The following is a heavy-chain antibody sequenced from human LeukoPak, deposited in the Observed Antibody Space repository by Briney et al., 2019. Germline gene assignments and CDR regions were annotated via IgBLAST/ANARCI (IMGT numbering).Heavy chain of an antibody. J-gene: IGHJ3*02. CDR1: GYTLTELS. CDR3: AISMVDTAMVTVLGAFDI. V-gene: IGHV1-24*01. Sequence: ASVKVSCKVSGYTLTELSMHWVRQAPGKGLEWMGGFDPEDGETIYAQKFQGRVTMTRDTSTSTVYMELSSLRSEDTAVYYCAISMVDTAMVTVLGAFDIWGQGTMVTVSS. D-gene: IGHD5-18*01. CDR2: FDPEDGET.